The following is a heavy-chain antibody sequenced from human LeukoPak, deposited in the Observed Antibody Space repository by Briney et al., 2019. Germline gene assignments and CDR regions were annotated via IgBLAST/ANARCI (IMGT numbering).Heavy chain of an antibody. CDR3: AKDILTGYPDAFDI. CDR2: ISSSSSYI. CDR1: GFTFSSYS. J-gene: IGHJ3*02. Sequence: GGSLRLSCAASGFTFSSYSMNWVRQAPGKGLEWVSSISSSSSYIYYADSVKGRFTISRDNAKNSLYLQMNSLRAEDTAVYYCAKDILTGYPDAFDIWGQGTMVTVSS. V-gene: IGHV3-21*04. D-gene: IGHD3-9*01.